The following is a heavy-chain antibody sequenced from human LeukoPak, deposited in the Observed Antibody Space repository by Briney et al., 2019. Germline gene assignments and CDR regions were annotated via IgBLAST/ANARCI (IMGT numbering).Heavy chain of an antibody. CDR3: ARGSSVTGTALLALDI. Sequence: ASVKVSCKASGFTFTGYYVHWVRQAPGQGLEWMGWVNPNSGASNWTHKFQGRVTMTGDTSVSTAYMELSSLRSDDTAVYYCARGSSVTGTALLALDIWGQGTMVTVSS. D-gene: IGHD1-20*01. V-gene: IGHV1-2*02. J-gene: IGHJ3*02. CDR2: VNPNSGAS. CDR1: GFTFTGYY.